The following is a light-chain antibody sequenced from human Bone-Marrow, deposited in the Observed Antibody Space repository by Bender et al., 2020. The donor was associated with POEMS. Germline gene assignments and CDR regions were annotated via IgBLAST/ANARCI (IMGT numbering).Light chain of an antibody. J-gene: IGLJ2*01. V-gene: IGLV2-14*01. CDR3: SSYTSSSTLVV. CDR1: ISDISTYNY. Sequence: QSALTQPASVSGSPGQSITISCTGSISDISTYNYVSWYQRHPDKAPKLMIYDVSNRPSGVSNRFSGSKSGNTASLTTSGLQAEDEADYYCSSYTSSSTLVVFGGGTKLTVL. CDR2: DVS.